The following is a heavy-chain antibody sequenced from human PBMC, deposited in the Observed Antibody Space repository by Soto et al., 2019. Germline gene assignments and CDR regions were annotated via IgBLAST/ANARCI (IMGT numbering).Heavy chain of an antibody. Sequence: GASVKVSCKASGYSFTDYYMHWVRQAPGQGLEWMGWINPNSGGTDYSHKFQGWVTMTRDTSINTAYMELNRLKSDDTAVYYCARNSGMEWFSPKYFDYWGQGTLVTVSS. CDR2: INPNSGGT. V-gene: IGHV1-2*04. D-gene: IGHD3-3*01. CDR1: GYSFTDYY. J-gene: IGHJ4*02. CDR3: ARNSGMEWFSPKYFDY.